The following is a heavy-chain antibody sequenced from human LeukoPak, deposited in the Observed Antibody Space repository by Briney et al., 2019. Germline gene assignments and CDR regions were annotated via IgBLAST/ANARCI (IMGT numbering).Heavy chain of an antibody. D-gene: IGHD5-18*01. CDR1: GFTFSSYS. CDR2: IGSSSYI. V-gene: IGHV3-21*01. Sequence: PGGSLRLSCAASGFTFSSYSMNWVRQAPGKGLEWVPSIGSSSYIYYADSVKGRFTISRDNAKNSLHLQMNSLRAEDTAVYYCAASTKHTAMVDYWGQGTLVTVSS. CDR3: AASTKHTAMVDY. J-gene: IGHJ4*02.